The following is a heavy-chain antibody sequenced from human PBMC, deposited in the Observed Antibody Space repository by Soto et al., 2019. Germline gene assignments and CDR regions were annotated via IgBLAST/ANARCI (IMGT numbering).Heavy chain of an antibody. CDR3: ANQDSSAGPNWLDP. J-gene: IGHJ5*02. CDR2: ISGRGDNT. D-gene: IGHD3-22*01. CDR1: GFTFSSYA. Sequence: GGSLRLSCAASGFTFSSYAMSWVRQAPGKGLEWVSTISGRGDNTYYADSVKGRFTISRDNSKNTLYLQMNSLRAEDTAVYYCANQDSSAGPNWLDPWGQGTLVTVSS. V-gene: IGHV3-23*01.